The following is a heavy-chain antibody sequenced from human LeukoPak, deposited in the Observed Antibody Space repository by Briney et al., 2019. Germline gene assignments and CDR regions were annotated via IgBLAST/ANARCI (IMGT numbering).Heavy chain of an antibody. CDR1: GYSISSGYY. V-gene: IGHV4-38-2*02. D-gene: IGHD4-17*01. Sequence: PSETLSLTCTVSGYSISSGYYWGWIRQPPGKGLEWIGSIYYSGSTNYNPSLKSRVTISVDTSKNQFSLKLSSVTAADTAVYYCAKLGTNYGEPGLDYWGQGTLVTVSS. J-gene: IGHJ4*02. CDR2: IYYSGST. CDR3: AKLGTNYGEPGLDY.